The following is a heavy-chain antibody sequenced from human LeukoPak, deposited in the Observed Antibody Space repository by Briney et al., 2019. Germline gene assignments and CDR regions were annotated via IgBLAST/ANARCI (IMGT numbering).Heavy chain of an antibody. V-gene: IGHV4-4*09. CDR1: GGSISSYY. CDR3: ARTPQYGGYVEWFDP. CDR2: IYTSGST. J-gene: IGHJ5*02. Sequence: SETLSLTCSVSGGSISSYYWSWIRQPPGKGLEWIGYIYTSGSTNYNPSLKSRVTISVDTSKNQFSLKLSSVTAADTAVYYCARTPQYGGYVEWFDPWGQGTLVTVSS. D-gene: IGHD5-12*01.